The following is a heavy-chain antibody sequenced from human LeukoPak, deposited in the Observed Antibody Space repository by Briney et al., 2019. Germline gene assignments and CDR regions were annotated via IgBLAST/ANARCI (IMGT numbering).Heavy chain of an antibody. CDR1: GYIFTTYC. J-gene: IGHJ3*02. D-gene: IGHD2-2*03. CDR3: ARRSGYCSNNICYSDDAFDI. CDR2: VCPGDSNT. V-gene: IGHV5-51*01. Sequence: GESLQISCYASGYIFTTYCITWVRQLPGKGLECMAIVCPGDSNTRYSPYFQGQVTISADRSISTAYLQWSSLKASDTAMYYCARRSGYCSNNICYSDDAFDIWGQGTMVTVSS.